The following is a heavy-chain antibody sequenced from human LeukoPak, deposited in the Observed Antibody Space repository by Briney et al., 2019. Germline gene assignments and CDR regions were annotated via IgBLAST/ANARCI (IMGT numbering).Heavy chain of an antibody. CDR1: GYTFANYA. D-gene: IGHD6-19*01. Sequence: GASVKVSCKASGYTFANYAIHWVRQAPGQRLEWMGWINTRSGDTEYSYEFQGRVTITRDIAESIASMELRSLRSDDMGVYYCARDSGRGWYEFRWGQGTLVTVSS. V-gene: IGHV1-3*03. J-gene: IGHJ4*02. CDR3: ARDSGRGWYEFR. CDR2: INTRSGDT.